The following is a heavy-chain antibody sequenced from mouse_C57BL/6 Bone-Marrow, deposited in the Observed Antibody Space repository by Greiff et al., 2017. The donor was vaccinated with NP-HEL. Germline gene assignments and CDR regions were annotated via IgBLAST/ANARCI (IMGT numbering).Heavy chain of an antibody. CDR3: ARDDYYGSRGDYYAMDY. CDR2: IDPSDSYT. V-gene: IGHV1-69*01. J-gene: IGHJ4*01. CDR1: GYTFTSYW. Sequence: QVQLKQPGAELVMPGASVKLSCKASGYTFTSYWMHWVKQRPGQGLEWIGEIDPSDSYTNYNQKFKGKSTLTVDKSSSTAYMQLSSLTSEDSAVYYCARDDYYGSRGDYYAMDYWGQGTSVTVSS. D-gene: IGHD1-1*01.